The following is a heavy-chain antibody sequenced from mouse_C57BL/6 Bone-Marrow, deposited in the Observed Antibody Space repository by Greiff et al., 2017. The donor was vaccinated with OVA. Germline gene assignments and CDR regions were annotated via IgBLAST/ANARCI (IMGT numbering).Heavy chain of an antibody. J-gene: IGHJ4*01. CDR1: GYTFTSYW. V-gene: IGHV1-64*01. Sequence: QVQLQQPGAELVKPGASVKLSCKASGYTFTSYWMHWVKQRPGQGLEWIGMIHPNSGSTNYNEKFKSKATLTVDKSSSTAYMQLSSLTSEDSAVYDCAKRSSFITTVVAGGMDYWGQGTSVTVSS. CDR2: IHPNSGST. CDR3: AKRSSFITTVVAGGMDY. D-gene: IGHD1-1*01.